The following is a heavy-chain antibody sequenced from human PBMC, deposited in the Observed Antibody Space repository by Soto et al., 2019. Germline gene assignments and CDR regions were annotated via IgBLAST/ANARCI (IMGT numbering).Heavy chain of an antibody. CDR1: GFSLSTSGMS. Sequence: SGPTLVNPTQTLTLTCTFSGFSLSTSGMSVGWIRQPPGKALEWLALIDWEDDTYYRTSLKTRLAISKDTSKNQVVLTMTNMDPVDTATYYCARVINYSWYDPPKAWFDPWGQGTVVTVSS. J-gene: IGHJ5*02. D-gene: IGHD4-4*01. CDR3: ARVINYSWYDPPKAWFDP. CDR2: IDWEDDT. V-gene: IGHV2-70*01.